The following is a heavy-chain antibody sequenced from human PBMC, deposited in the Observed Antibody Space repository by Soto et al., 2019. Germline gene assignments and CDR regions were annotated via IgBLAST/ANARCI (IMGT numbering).Heavy chain of an antibody. Sequence: EVQLVESGGGLIQPGGSLRLSCAASGFTVSRGSMSWVRQAPGKGLERVSAPNSDGSTYYADTVKGRFTISRDNSKNPMYVQINRLRAEDRAVYYCAGSIAAGGSLDCWGQGVLLTVTS. CDR3: AGSIAAGGSLDC. J-gene: IGHJ4*02. V-gene: IGHV3-53*01. D-gene: IGHD6-6*01. CDR1: GFTVSRGS. CDR2: PNSDGST.